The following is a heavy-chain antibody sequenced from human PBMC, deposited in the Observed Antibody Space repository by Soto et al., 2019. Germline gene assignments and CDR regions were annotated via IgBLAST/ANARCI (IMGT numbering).Heavy chain of an antibody. J-gene: IGHJ6*02. Sequence: GGSLRLSCAASGFTVSSNYMSWVRQAPGKGLEWVSVIYSGGSTYYADSVKGRFTISRDNPKNTLYLQMNSLRAEDTAVYYCARSKGYDFWSGYSTDYYYYGMDVWGQGTTVTVSS. V-gene: IGHV3-53*01. CDR3: ARSKGYDFWSGYSTDYYYYGMDV. D-gene: IGHD3-3*01. CDR1: GFTVSSNY. CDR2: IYSGGST.